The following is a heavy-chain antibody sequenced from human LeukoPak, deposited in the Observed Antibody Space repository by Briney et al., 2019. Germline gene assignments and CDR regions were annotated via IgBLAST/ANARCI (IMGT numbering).Heavy chain of an antibody. V-gene: IGHV3-30*02. CDR3: AKKDYDSSGYYHDY. CDR1: GFTFSSYG. CDR2: IRYDGSNK. J-gene: IGHJ4*02. D-gene: IGHD3-22*01. Sequence: GGSLRLSCAASGFTFSSYGMHWVRQAPGKGLEWVAFIRYDGSNKYYADSVKGRFTISRDNSKNTLYLQMNSLRAEDTAVYHCAKKDYDSSGYYHDYWGQGTLVTVSS.